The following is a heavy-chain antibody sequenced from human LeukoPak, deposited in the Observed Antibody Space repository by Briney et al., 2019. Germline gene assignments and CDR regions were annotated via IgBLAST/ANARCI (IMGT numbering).Heavy chain of an antibody. Sequence: GGSLRLSCAASGFTFSTYAIHWVRQTPGKGLQWVAVISYDGTNKYYADSVKGRFTISRDNSKNTLYLQMNSLSAEDTAAYYCAKDPGYYDSSGYIFDYWGQGTLVTVSS. CDR1: GFTFSTYA. CDR3: AKDPGYYDSSGYIFDY. D-gene: IGHD3-22*01. CDR2: ISYDGTNK. J-gene: IGHJ4*02. V-gene: IGHV3-30*18.